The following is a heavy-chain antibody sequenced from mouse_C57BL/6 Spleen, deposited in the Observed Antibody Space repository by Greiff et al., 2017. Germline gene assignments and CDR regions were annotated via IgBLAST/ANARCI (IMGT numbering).Heavy chain of an antibody. CDR2: IDPNSGGT. V-gene: IGHV1-72*01. D-gene: IGHD1-1*01. J-gene: IGHJ2*01. CDR3: ARSRGSSFYYFDY. CDR1: GYTFTSYW. Sequence: QVQLKQPGAELVKPGASVKLSCKASGYTFTSYWMHWVKQRPGRGLEWIGRIDPNSGGTKYNEKFKSKATLTVDKPSSTAYMQLSSLTSEDSAVYYCARSRGSSFYYFDYWGQGTTLTVSS.